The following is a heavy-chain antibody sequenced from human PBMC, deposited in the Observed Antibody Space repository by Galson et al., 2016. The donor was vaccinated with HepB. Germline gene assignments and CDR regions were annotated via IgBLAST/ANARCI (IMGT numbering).Heavy chain of an antibody. CDR3: TAAIKYYDTYGYYYALEF. CDR1: GVTFTDAW. D-gene: IGHD3-22*01. CDR2: IKTKADGGKT. Sequence: SLRLSCAASGVTFTDAWMSWVRQDPGKGLEWIGRIKTKADGGKTDYAAPVKGRFTISRDDSKNTLYMQMNNLKTEDTAVYYCTAAIKYYDTYGYYYALEFWGQGTLVTVSS. J-gene: IGHJ4*02. V-gene: IGHV3-15*01.